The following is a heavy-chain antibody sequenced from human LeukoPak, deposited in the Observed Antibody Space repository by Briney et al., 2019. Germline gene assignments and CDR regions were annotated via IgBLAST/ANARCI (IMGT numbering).Heavy chain of an antibody. CDR3: AKDGVALLWFGELPYNWFDP. CDR2: ISGSGGST. D-gene: IGHD3-10*01. J-gene: IGHJ5*02. CDR1: GFIFSSYA. Sequence: GGSLRLSCAASGFIFSSYAMSWVRQAPGKGLEWVSAISGSGGSTYYADSVKGRSTISRDNSKNTLYLQMNSLRAEDTAVYYCAKDGVALLWFGELPYNWFDPWGQGTLVTVSS. V-gene: IGHV3-23*01.